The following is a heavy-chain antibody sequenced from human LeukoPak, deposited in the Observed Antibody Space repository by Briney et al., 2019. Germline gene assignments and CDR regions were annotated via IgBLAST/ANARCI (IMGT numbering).Heavy chain of an antibody. D-gene: IGHD5-12*01. J-gene: IGHJ4*02. V-gene: IGHV3-48*03. CDR2: ISSSGSTI. CDR1: GFTFSNYE. CDR3: AREANVDKYLDY. Sequence: PGGSLRLSCAASGFTFSNYEMNWVRQAPGKGLEWVSYISSSGSTIYYADSVKGRFTISRDNAKNSLYLQMNSLRAEDTAVYYCAREANVDKYLDYWGQGTLVTVSS.